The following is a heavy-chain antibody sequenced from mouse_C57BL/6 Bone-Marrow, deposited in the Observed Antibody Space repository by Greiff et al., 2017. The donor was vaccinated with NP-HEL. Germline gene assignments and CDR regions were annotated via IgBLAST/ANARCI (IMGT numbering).Heavy chain of an antibody. CDR1: GFTFSSYG. J-gene: IGHJ1*03. Sequence: EVMLVESGGDLVKPGGSLKLSCAASGFTFSSYGMSWVRQTLDKRLEWVATFSSGGSYTYYPDSVKGRFSISSDHAKNTLYLQMSSLKSEDTAMYYCATPYGSSYGWYFDVWGTGTTVTVSS. CDR2: FSSGGSYT. D-gene: IGHD1-1*01. V-gene: IGHV5-6*02. CDR3: ATPYGSSYGWYFDV.